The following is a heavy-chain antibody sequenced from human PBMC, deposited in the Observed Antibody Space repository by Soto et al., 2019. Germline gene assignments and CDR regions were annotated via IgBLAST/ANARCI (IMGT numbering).Heavy chain of an antibody. D-gene: IGHD2-21*02. CDR1: GDTFTSYD. V-gene: IGHV1-8*01. J-gene: IGHJ4*02. CDR2: MNPNSGNT. CDR3: ASGAGYCGGDCSGY. Sequence: ASVKVSCKASGDTFTSYDINWVRQATGQGLEWMGWMNPNSGNTGYAQKFQGRVTMTRNTSISTAYMELSSLRSGDTAVYYCASGAGYCGGDCSGYWGQGTLVTVSS.